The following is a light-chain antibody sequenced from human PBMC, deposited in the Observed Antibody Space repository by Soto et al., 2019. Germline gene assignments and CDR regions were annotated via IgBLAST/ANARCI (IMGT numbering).Light chain of an antibody. Sequence: QPVLTQSPSASASLGASVKLTGTLSSGHSSYAIAWHQQQPEKGPRYLMKLDSDGSHTKGDAIPDRFSGSSSGAERYLTISSLQSEDEADYYSQTWGTGIHVVFGGGTKLTVL. V-gene: IGLV4-69*01. J-gene: IGLJ2*01. CDR1: SGHSSYA. CDR3: QTWGTGIHVV. CDR2: LDSDGSH.